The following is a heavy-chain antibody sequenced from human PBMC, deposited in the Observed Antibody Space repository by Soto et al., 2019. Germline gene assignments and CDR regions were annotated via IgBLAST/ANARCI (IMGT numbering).Heavy chain of an antibody. J-gene: IGHJ5*02. CDR2: ISAYNGNT. CDR3: ARDYSSRWYRWFNP. Sequence: ASVKVSCKASGYTFTTYGISWLRQARGQGLEWMGWISAYNGNTNYAQKVQGRVTMTTDTSTSTAYMELRSLRSDDTAVYYCARDYSSRWYRWFNPWGQGTMLTVSS. V-gene: IGHV1-18*01. CDR1: GYTFTTYG. D-gene: IGHD6-13*01.